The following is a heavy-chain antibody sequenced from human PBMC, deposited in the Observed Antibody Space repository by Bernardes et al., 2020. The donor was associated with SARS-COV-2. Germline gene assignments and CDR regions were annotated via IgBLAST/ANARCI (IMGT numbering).Heavy chain of an antibody. V-gene: IGHV1-2*02. CDR2: INPFSGDT. D-gene: IGHD3-22*01. Sequence: ASVKVSCRASGYIFTDYHIHWVRQAPGQGLEWMGWINPFSGDTDLAPKFQGRVTLTRDTSISTDYMQPSRLRYDDTAVYYCARDLYERAFDYWGQGTLVTVSS. J-gene: IGHJ4*02. CDR1: GYIFTDYH. CDR3: ARDLYERAFDY.